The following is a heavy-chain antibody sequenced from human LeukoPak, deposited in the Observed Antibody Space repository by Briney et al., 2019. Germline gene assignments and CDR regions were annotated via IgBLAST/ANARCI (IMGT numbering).Heavy chain of an antibody. CDR2: ISSSGSTI. Sequence: NPGGSLKLSCAASGFTFSDYYMSWIRQAPGKGLEWVSYISSSGSTIYYADSVKGRFTISRDNAKNSLYLQMNSLRAEDTAVYYCARVGIAVAVDPFYYGMDVWGQGTTVTVSS. J-gene: IGHJ6*02. CDR3: ARVGIAVAVDPFYYGMDV. V-gene: IGHV3-11*01. CDR1: GFTFSDYY. D-gene: IGHD6-19*01.